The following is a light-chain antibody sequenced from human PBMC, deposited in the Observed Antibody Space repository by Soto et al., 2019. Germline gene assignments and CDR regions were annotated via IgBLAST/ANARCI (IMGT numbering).Light chain of an antibody. CDR2: GTS. CDR3: QQYGSSSWT. CDR1: QRVSSSY. Sequence: EIVLTQSPGTLSLSPGERATLSCRASQRVSSSYLAWYQQKPGQAPRLLIYGTSSRATAIPDRFSGSGSGTALTLHISRLEPEDFAVYYCQQYGSSSWTCGLGTKVAIK. J-gene: IGKJ1*01. V-gene: IGKV3-20*01.